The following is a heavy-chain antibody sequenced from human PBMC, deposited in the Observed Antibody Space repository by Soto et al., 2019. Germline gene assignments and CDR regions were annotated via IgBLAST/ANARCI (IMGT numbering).Heavy chain of an antibody. J-gene: IGHJ6*02. CDR3: ARGYYYDFWSGPSEYGMDV. CDR2: INSDGSST. Sequence: PGGSLRLSCAASGFTFSSYWMHWVRQAPGKGLVWVSRINSDGSSTSYADSVKGRFTISRDNAKNTLYLQMNSLRAEDTAVYYCARGYYYDFWSGPSEYGMDVWGQGTTVTVSS. CDR1: GFTFSSYW. D-gene: IGHD3-3*01. V-gene: IGHV3-74*01.